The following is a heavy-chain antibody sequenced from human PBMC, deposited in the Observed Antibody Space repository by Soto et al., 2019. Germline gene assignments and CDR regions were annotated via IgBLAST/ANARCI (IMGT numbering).Heavy chain of an antibody. V-gene: IGHV1-69*06. J-gene: IGHJ4*02. CDR1: GGTFSSYP. Sequence: QVQLVQSGAEVKRPGSSVKVSCKASGGTFSSYPISWVRQAPGQGLEWMGGTNGNLGTGNYAQKFRGRLTITTDIPTTTAYMELSSLTAEDTAVYYCARRDSHGYFRYFDNWGQGTLFTVSS. CDR2: TNGNLGTG. CDR3: ARRDSHGYFRYFDN. D-gene: IGHD4-17*01.